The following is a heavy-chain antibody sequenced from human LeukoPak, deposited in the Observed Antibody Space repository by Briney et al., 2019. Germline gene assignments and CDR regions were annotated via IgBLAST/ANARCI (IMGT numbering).Heavy chain of an antibody. CDR2: IRYDGSNK. CDR3: AREKTGNLYFDY. CDR1: GFTFSSYG. D-gene: IGHD7-27*01. Sequence: GGSLRLSCAASGFTFSSYGMHWVRQAPGKGLEWVAFIRYDGSNKYYADSVKGRFTISRDNSKNTLYLQMNSLRAEDTAVYYCAREKTGNLYFDYWGQGTLVTVSS. V-gene: IGHV3-30*02. J-gene: IGHJ4*02.